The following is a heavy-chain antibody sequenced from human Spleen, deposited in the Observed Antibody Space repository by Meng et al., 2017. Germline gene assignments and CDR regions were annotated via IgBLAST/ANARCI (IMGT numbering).Heavy chain of an antibody. CDR2: VNTDESNR. CDR1: GFTFSSYW. Sequence: EVQLVDSGGGSVQPGKWLRLSCAASGFTFSSYWMHWVRQAPGKGLMWVSRVNTDESNRDYADSVRGRFTISRDNAKNTQYLQMTSLRAEDTAVYYCSKDYTGSDDYWGQGTLVTVSS. V-gene: IGHV3-74*01. D-gene: IGHD5-12*01. J-gene: IGHJ4*02. CDR3: SKDYTGSDDY.